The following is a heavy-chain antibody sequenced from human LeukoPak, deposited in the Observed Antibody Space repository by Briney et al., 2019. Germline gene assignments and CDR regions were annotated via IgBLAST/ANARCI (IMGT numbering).Heavy chain of an antibody. J-gene: IGHJ4*02. V-gene: IGHV4-38-2*01. D-gene: IGHD3-10*01. CDR1: GGSFSGYY. CDR2: IYQSGST. Sequence: SETLSLTCAVYGGSFSGYYWGWIRQPPGKGLEWIGSIYQSGSTYYNPSLKSRVTISEDTSKNQFSLKLNSVTAADTAVYYCARVALWFGELPLFDYWGQGTLVTVSS. CDR3: ARVALWFGELPLFDY.